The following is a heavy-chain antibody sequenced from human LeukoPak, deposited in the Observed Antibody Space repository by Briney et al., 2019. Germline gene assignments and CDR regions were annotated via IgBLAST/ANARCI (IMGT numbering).Heavy chain of an antibody. J-gene: IGHJ4*02. CDR1: GFTFSSYA. D-gene: IGHD1-26*01. V-gene: IGHV3-23*01. Sequence: QAGGSLRLSCAAPGFTFSSYAMSWVRQAPGKGLEWVSTISGSGGGTYYADSVKGRFTISRDNSKNTLYLQMNSLRAEDTAVYYCAKDRGSSEHFDYWGRGTLVTVSS. CDR3: AKDRGSSEHFDY. CDR2: ISGSGGGT.